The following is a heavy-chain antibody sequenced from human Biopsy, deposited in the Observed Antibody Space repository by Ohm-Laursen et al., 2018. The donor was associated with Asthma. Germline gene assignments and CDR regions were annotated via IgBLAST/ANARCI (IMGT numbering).Heavy chain of an antibody. J-gene: IGHJ6*02. D-gene: IGHD5-12*01. CDR3: ARGYGCSDRIVYYYSGLEV. CDR2: LNPVLGTP. CDR1: GDSFSNYA. V-gene: IGHV1-69*13. Sequence: AASVKVSCKASGDSFSNYAISWVRQAPGQGLEWMGGLNPVLGTPDHAQMFEGRVTITADESTSTAYMELSSLSSEDTAVYYCARGYGCSDRIVYYYSGLEVWGQGTTVTVSS.